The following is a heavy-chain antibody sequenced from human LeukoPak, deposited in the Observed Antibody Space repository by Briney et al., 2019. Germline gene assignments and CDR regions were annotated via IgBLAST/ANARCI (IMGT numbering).Heavy chain of an antibody. D-gene: IGHD6-19*01. Sequence: GGSLRLSCAASGFTFSSYEMNWVRQAPGKGLEWVSYISSSGSTIYYADSVNGRFTISRDNAKNSLYLQMNSLRAEDTAVYYCASRYSSGWYQVDFDYWGQGTLVTVSS. J-gene: IGHJ4*02. V-gene: IGHV3-48*03. CDR1: GFTFSSYE. CDR2: ISSSGSTI. CDR3: ASRYSSGWYQVDFDY.